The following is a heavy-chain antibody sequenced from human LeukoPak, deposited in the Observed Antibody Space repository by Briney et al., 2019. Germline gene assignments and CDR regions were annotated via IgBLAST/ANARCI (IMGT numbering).Heavy chain of an antibody. Sequence: GGSLRLSCAASGFTFSSYGMHWVRQAPGKGLEWVAFIRYDGSNKYYADSVKGRFTISRDNSKNTLYLQMNSLRAEDTAVYYCAKAHRRRQWLRFALDYWGQGTLVTVSS. D-gene: IGHD6-19*01. CDR2: IRYDGSNK. CDR1: GFTFSSYG. CDR3: AKAHRRRQWLRFALDY. J-gene: IGHJ4*02. V-gene: IGHV3-30*02.